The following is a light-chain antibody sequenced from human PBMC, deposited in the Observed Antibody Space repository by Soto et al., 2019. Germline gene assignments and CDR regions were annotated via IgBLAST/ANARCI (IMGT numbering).Light chain of an antibody. J-gene: IGKJ2*01. CDR1: QSVSSN. CDR3: QQYNSWRT. Sequence: EIVMTQSPATLSVSPGERATLSCRASQSVSSNLAWYQPKPGQAPRLLIYGASTRATGIPARFSGSGSGTEFTLTISSLQSEDFAVYYCQQYNSWRTFGQGTKLEIK. V-gene: IGKV3-15*01. CDR2: GAS.